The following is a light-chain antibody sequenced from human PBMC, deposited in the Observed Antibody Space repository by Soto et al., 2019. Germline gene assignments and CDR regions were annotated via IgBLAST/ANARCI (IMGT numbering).Light chain of an antibody. Sequence: QSVLTQPPSVSGAPGQRGTISCTGSSSNIGSNYDVHWYKHLPGTAPKLLIYGNSNRPSGVPDRFSGSKSGTSASLAIPGLQAEDEADYSCQSFDSSLSANVFGTGTKVTV. J-gene: IGLJ1*01. CDR3: QSFDSSLSANV. V-gene: IGLV1-40*01. CDR2: GNS. CDR1: SSNIGSNYD.